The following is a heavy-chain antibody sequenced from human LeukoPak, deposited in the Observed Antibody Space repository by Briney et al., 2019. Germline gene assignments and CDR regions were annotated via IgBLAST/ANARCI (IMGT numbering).Heavy chain of an antibody. D-gene: IGHD3-10*01. Sequence: GGSLRLSCAASGFTFSDYYMSWIRQAPGKGLEWVAIISYDGSKKHHADSVKGRFTISRDNSKNTLYLQMNSLRIEDTAVYYCARSYGSGNYYFDYWGQGALVTVSS. J-gene: IGHJ4*02. V-gene: IGHV3-30-3*01. CDR2: ISYDGSKK. CDR3: ARSYGSGNYYFDY. CDR1: GFTFSDYY.